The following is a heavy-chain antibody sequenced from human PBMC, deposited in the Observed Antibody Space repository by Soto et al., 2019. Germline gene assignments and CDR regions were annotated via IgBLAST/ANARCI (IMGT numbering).Heavy chain of an antibody. Sequence: AAVKVSCKASGYTFTSYGFSWVRPAPGKGLEWMGLISAYNGNTNYAQNLKGRVTMTTDTSTSTAYMELRSLRSDDTAVYYCARDPIAVDGTQWWFDPWGQGTLVTVSS. CDR2: ISAYNGNT. CDR3: ARDPIAVDGTQWWFDP. CDR1: GYTFTSYG. D-gene: IGHD6-19*01. V-gene: IGHV1-18*04. J-gene: IGHJ5*02.